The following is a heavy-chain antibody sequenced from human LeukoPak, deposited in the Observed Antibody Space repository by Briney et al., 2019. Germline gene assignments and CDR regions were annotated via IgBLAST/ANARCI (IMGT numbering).Heavy chain of an antibody. CDR1: GFTFSSYA. CDR2: ISSSSSYI. V-gene: IGHV3-21*01. CDR3: ATGVVGAKGAFDI. J-gene: IGHJ3*02. D-gene: IGHD1-26*01. Sequence: PGGSLRLSCAASGFTFSSYAMNWVRQAPGKGLEWVSSISSSSSYIYYADSVKGRFTISRDNAKNSLYLQMNSLRAEDTAVYYCATGVVGAKGAFDIWGQGTMVTVSS.